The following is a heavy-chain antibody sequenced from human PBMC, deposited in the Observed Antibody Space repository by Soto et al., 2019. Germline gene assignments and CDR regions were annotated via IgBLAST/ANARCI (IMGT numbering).Heavy chain of an antibody. D-gene: IGHD4-17*01. J-gene: IGHJ4*02. Sequence: PVGSLRLSCAASRITFSSNWMHWVRQGPGKGLVWVSRVNPDGSTTGYADSVKGRFTISRDNAKNTLYLQMNSLRVEDTAVYYWVQDYGDYPTPFDVWGKGTLVMVAS. V-gene: IGHV3-74*01. CDR3: VQDYGDYPTPFDV. CDR1: RITFSSNW. CDR2: VNPDGSTT.